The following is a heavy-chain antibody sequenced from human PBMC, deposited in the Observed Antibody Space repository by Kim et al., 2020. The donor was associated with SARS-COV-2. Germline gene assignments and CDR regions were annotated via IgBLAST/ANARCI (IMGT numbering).Heavy chain of an antibody. CDR1: GGSISSSSYY. V-gene: IGHV4-39*01. D-gene: IGHD3-10*01. CDR3: ARQPWFGELLYPDAFDI. Sequence: SETLSLTCTVSGGSISSSSYYWGWIRQPPGKGLEWIGSIYYSGSTYYNPSLKSRVTISVDTSKNQFSLKLSSVTAADTAVYYCARQPWFGELLYPDAFDIWGQGTMVTVSS. J-gene: IGHJ3*02. CDR2: IYYSGST.